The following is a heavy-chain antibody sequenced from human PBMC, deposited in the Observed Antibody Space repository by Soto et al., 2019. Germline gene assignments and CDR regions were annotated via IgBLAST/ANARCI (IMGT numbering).Heavy chain of an antibody. CDR3: ARGSGSSWFDS. D-gene: IGHD6-25*01. V-gene: IGHV1-2*02. CDR1: GYTFTANY. CDR2: LNTNSGGT. J-gene: IGHJ5*01. Sequence: QVQLVQSGAEVKDPGASVKVSCRPSGYTFTANYIHWVRQAPGQGLEWMGWLNTNSGGTKYAQRFQGRVTMTRDTSISTAYMELTALTFDDTAVYYCARGSGSSWFDSWGQGTLFAVSS.